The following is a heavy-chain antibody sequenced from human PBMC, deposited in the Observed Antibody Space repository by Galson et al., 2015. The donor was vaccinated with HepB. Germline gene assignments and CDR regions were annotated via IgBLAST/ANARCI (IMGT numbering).Heavy chain of an antibody. CDR3: ASYITGNGGRGW. D-gene: IGHD1-14*01. J-gene: IGHJ4*02. V-gene: IGHV4-59*08. Sequence: ETLSLPCTVSGGSISSYYWSWIRQPPGKGLEWIGHIYEIGDIRYDPSLRSRVTISVDTSKNQFSLNLSSVTAADTAVYYCASYITGNGGRGWWGQGTLVTVSS. CDR2: IYEIGDI. CDR1: GGSISSYY.